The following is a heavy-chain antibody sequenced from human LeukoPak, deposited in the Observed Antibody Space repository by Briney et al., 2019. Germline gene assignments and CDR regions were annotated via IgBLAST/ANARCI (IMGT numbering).Heavy chain of an antibody. CDR2: ISGSGGST. CDR1: GFTFSSYG. D-gene: IGHD1-26*01. V-gene: IGHV3-23*01. CDR3: AKGTSSSYYNIDY. Sequence: GGSLRLSCAASGFTFSSYGMSWVRQAPGKGLEWVSAISGSGGSTYYADSVKGRFTISRDNSKNTLYLQMNSLRAEDTAVYYCAKGTSSSYYNIDYWGQGTLVTVSS. J-gene: IGHJ4*02.